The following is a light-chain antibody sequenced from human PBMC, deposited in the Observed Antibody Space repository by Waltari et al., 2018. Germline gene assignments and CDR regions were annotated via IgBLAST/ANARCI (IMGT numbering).Light chain of an antibody. Sequence: EIVLTQSPATLSLSPGETATLSCRASQSVGTYLAWYQQKPGQAPRLLIYDASNRATGIPDRFRGSGSGTDFTLTISSLEPEDFALYYCQQRSSWTPHTFGLGARLEIK. CDR2: DAS. CDR1: QSVGTY. J-gene: IGKJ2*01. CDR3: QQRSSWTPHT. V-gene: IGKV3-11*01.